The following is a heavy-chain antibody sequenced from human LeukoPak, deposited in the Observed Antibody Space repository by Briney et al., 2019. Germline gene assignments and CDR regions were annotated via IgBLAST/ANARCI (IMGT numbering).Heavy chain of an antibody. J-gene: IGHJ6*02. Sequence: PGRSLRLSCAASGFPFSASPMHWVRQAPGKGLEWVAIISYDGGSKYYADSVKGRFTISRDSSKNTLYLQMNSLRDEDTAVYYCARGSGNSRSWYIVRDGMDVWGQGTTVTVSS. CDR3: ARGSGNSRSWYIVRDGMDV. CDR1: GFPFSASP. D-gene: IGHD6-13*01. CDR2: ISYDGGSK. V-gene: IGHV3-30-3*01.